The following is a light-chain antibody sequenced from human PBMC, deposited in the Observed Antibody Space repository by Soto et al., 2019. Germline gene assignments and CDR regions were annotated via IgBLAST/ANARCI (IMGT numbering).Light chain of an antibody. CDR1: SSDVGGYNF. CDR2: EVN. J-gene: IGLJ1*01. Sequence: QSALTQPPSASGSPGQSVTISCTGTSSDVGGYNFVSWYQQHPGKAPKVMIYEVNKRPSGVPNRFAGYKSGNTASLTVSGLPAEYEADYYFSSYAGTNNSYVFGTGTKLTVL. CDR3: SSYAGTNNSYV. V-gene: IGLV2-8*01.